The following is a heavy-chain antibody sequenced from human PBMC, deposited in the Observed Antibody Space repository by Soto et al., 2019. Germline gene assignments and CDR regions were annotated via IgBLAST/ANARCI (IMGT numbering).Heavy chain of an antibody. CDR1: GFTFSSYA. J-gene: IGHJ4*02. V-gene: IGHV3-23*01. Sequence: PGGSLRLSCVASGFTFSSYATSWVRQAPGKGLEWVSVTSGSDGSTYYADSVKGRFTISRDNSKNSVHLQMNSLRAEDSAVYYCAKGVSGSQFDYWGQGTLVTVSS. CDR2: TSGSDGST. CDR3: AKGVSGSQFDY.